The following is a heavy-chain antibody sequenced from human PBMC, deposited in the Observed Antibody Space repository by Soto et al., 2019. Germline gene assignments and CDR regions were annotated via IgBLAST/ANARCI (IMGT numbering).Heavy chain of an antibody. CDR1: GYTFTSYG. J-gene: IGHJ4*02. V-gene: IGHV1-18*01. D-gene: IGHD2-2*01. Sequence: XSVKVSCKASGYTFTSYGISWVRQAPGQXXXXXXXXRXXXGNXXSAXXXXXXAKXXXXXXXSKASMELRSLRSDDTAVYYCAREDPPSLNWGQGTLVTVYS. CDR3: AREDPPSLN. CDR2: XRXXXGNX.